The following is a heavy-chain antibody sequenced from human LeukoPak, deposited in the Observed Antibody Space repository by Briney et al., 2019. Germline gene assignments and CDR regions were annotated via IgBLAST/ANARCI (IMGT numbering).Heavy chain of an antibody. CDR1: GFTFTSSA. CDR2: IVVGSGNT. CDR3: AAYPSVWSGLGV. J-gene: IGHJ6*04. D-gene: IGHD3-3*01. V-gene: IGHV1-58*02. Sequence: TSVKVSCKASGFTFTSSAMQWVRQARGQRLEWIGWIVVGSGNTNYAQKFQERVTITRDMSTSTAYMELSSLRSEDTAVYYCAAYPSVWSGLGVWGKGTTVTVSS.